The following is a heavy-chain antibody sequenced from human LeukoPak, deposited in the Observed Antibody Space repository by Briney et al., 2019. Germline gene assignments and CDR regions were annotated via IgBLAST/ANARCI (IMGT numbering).Heavy chain of an antibody. V-gene: IGHV1-18*01. J-gene: IGHJ4*02. Sequence: ASVKVSCKASGYTFTSYGISWVRQAPGQGLELMGWISAYNGNTNYAQKLQGRVTMTTDTSTSTAYMELRSLRSDDTAVYYCARDSNIVVVVAAKGGFDYWGQGTLVTVSS. CDR2: ISAYNGNT. CDR1: GYTFTSYG. D-gene: IGHD2-15*01. CDR3: ARDSNIVVVVAAKGGFDY.